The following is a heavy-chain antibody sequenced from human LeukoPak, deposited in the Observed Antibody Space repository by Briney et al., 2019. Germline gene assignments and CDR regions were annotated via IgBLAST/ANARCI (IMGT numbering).Heavy chain of an antibody. CDR1: GASISSNSYY. D-gene: IGHD3-3*01. CDR2: IHYSGST. CDR3: ARISKHDFWSGHGVFDI. Sequence: SETLSLTCTVSGASISSNSYYWGWIRQPPATGLEWISSIHYSGSTYYNSSLKSRVTISLDTSKNQFSLRLSSVTAADTAVYYCARISKHDFWSGHGVFDIWGQGTMVTVSS. V-gene: IGHV4-39*07. J-gene: IGHJ3*02.